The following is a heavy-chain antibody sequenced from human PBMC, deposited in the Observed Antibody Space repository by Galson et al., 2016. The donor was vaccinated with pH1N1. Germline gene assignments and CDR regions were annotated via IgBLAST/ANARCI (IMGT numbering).Heavy chain of an antibody. CDR3: VKQIGGGDCY. J-gene: IGHJ4*02. CDR2: ITEDGSKR. D-gene: IGHD2-21*01. V-gene: IGHV3-7*03. Sequence: SLRLSCAASRFTFSNYWMTWVRQAPGKGLEWVANITEDGSKRYYVDSVKGRFTISRDNAKNSLYLQMNSLRAEDTAVYYCVKQIGGGDCYWGQGTLVTVSS. CDR1: RFTFSNYW.